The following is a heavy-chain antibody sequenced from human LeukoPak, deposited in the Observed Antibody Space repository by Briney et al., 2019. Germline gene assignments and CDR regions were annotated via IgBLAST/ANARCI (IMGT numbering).Heavy chain of an antibody. CDR3: AKELWFGTFDY. V-gene: IGHV3-30*18. CDR1: EFTFSTFG. CDR2: ISYDGNSK. J-gene: IGHJ4*02. D-gene: IGHD3-10*01. Sequence: GGSLRLSCAASEFTFSTFGMHWVRQAPGKGLEWVAVISYDGNSKFYADSVKGRFTISRDNSKNTVFLQMNSLRAEDTAVYYCAKELWFGTFDYWGQGTLVTVSS.